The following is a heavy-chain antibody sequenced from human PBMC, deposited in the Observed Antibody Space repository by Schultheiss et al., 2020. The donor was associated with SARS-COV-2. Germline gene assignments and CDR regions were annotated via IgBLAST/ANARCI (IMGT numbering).Heavy chain of an antibody. V-gene: IGHV2-70*11. CDR1: GFSLTTSSMC. J-gene: IGHJ4*02. D-gene: IGHD2-2*01. Sequence: SGPTLVKPTQTLTLTCTISGFSLTTSSMCLNWIRQAPGKSLEWLARIDWDDAKYYSPSLRTRLTISRDLSKKQVVLTMADMGSVDTGTYYCARMRSTGAFIDYWSQGSVVTVSS. CDR3: ARMRSTGAFIDY. CDR2: IDWDDAK.